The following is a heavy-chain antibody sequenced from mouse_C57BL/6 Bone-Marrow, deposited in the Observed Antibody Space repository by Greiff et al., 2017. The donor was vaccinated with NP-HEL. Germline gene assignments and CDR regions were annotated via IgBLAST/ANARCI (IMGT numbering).Heavy chain of an antibody. CDR1: GYTFTDYE. Sequence: QVQLQQSGAELVRPGASVTLSCKASGYTFTDYEMHWVKQTPVHGLEWIGAIDPETGGTAYNQKFKGKAILTADKSSSTAYMELRSLTSEDSAVYYCTRVGDYFDYWGQGTTLTVSS. V-gene: IGHV1-15*01. CDR3: TRVGDYFDY. CDR2: IDPETGGT. J-gene: IGHJ2*01. D-gene: IGHD1-1*01.